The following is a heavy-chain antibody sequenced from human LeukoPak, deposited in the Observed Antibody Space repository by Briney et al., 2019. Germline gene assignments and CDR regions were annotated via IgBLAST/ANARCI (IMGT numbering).Heavy chain of an antibody. V-gene: IGHV3-30-3*01. Sequence: GGSLRLSCAASGFTFSSYAMHWVRQAPGKGLEWVAVISYEGSNKYYADSVKGRFTISRDNSKNTLYLQMDSLRAEDTAVYYCAKAGSYFRFDYWGQGTLVTVSS. CDR2: ISYEGSNK. CDR3: AKAGSYFRFDY. CDR1: GFTFSSYA. J-gene: IGHJ4*02. D-gene: IGHD1-26*01.